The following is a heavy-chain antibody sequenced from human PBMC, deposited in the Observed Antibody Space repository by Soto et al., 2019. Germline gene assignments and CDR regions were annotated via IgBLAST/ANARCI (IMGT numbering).Heavy chain of an antibody. J-gene: IGHJ6*02. Sequence: GGSLRLSCAASGFTFSSYEMNWVRQAPGKGLEWVSYISSSGSTIYYADSVKGRFTISRDNAKNSLYLQMDSLRAEDTAVYYCARDQEAGSFFPYYYGMDVWGQGTTVTVSS. D-gene: IGHD6-13*01. CDR3: ARDQEAGSFFPYYYGMDV. V-gene: IGHV3-48*03. CDR2: ISSSGSTI. CDR1: GFTFSSYE.